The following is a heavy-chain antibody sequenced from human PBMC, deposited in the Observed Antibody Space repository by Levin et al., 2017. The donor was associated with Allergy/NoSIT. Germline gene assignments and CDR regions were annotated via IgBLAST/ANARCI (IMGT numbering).Heavy chain of an antibody. CDR2: ISNDGTNK. D-gene: IGHD2-2*01. Sequence: GGSLRLSCAASGFTFSNYGMHWVRQAPGKGLEWVAAISNDGTNKYYADSVKGRFTISRDNSRNTLYLQMNSLRAEDTAVCYCAKDSASCSSTSATYGMEVWGQGTSVTVS. J-gene: IGHJ6*02. CDR1: GFTFSNYG. V-gene: IGHV3-30*18. CDR3: AKDSASCSSTSATYGMEV.